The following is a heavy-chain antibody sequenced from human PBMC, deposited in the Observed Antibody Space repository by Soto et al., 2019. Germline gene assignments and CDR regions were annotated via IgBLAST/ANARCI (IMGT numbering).Heavy chain of an antibody. CDR2: ISYDGSNK. CDR3: AREDYYDGSGSGGFDY. J-gene: IGHJ4*02. D-gene: IGHD3-22*01. V-gene: IGHV3-30-3*01. Sequence: QVQLVESGGGVVQPGRSLRLSCAASGFTFSSYAMHWVRQAPGKGLVWVAGISYDGSNKYYADSVKGRFTISRDNSKNTLYLQLNSLRAEDTAVYYCAREDYYDGSGSGGFDYWGQGTLVTVS. CDR1: GFTFSSYA.